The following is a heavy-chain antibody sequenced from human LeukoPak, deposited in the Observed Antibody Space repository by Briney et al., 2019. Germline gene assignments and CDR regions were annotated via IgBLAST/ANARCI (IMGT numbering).Heavy chain of an antibody. V-gene: IGHV4-39*07. CDR3: ARVPTMTFFDY. Sequence: SETLSLTCTVSGGSISSYYWSWIRQPPGKGLEWIGSIYYSGSTYQNPSLKSRVTISVDTSKNQFSLKLSSVTAADTAVYYCARVPTMTFFDYWGQGTLVTVSS. CDR2: IYYSGST. CDR1: GGSISSYY. J-gene: IGHJ4*02. D-gene: IGHD2-2*01.